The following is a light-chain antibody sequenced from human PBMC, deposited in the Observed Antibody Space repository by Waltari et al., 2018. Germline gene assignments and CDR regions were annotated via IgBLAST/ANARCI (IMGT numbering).Light chain of an antibody. CDR3: CAYAGSYTYV. V-gene: IGLV2-23*01. J-gene: IGLJ1*01. CDR1: KRGIGTYDL. Sequence: QSALTQPASVSGSPGQSITISCSGTKRGIGTYDLVSWYQHHPGKAPKVIIYQDNKRPSGVSNRFSGSKSGNTASLTVSGLQAEDEADYYCCAYAGSYTYVFGGGTKVTV. CDR2: QDN.